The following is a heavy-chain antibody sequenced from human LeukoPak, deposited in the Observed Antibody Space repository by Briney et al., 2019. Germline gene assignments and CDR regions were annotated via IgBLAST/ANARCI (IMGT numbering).Heavy chain of an antibody. Sequence: PSETLSLTCTVSGGSISSGGYYWSWIRQHPGKGLEWIGYIYYSGSTYYNPSLKSRVTISVDTSKNQFSLKLSSVTAADTAVYHCARGVDASKVRDWGQGTLVTVSS. CDR2: IYYSGST. CDR1: GGSISSGGYY. V-gene: IGHV4-31*03. J-gene: IGHJ4*02. CDR3: ARGVDASKVRD. D-gene: IGHD2-8*01.